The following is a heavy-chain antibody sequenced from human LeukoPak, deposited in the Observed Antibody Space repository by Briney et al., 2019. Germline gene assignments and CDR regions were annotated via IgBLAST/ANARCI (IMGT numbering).Heavy chain of an antibody. CDR3: AKDRLSARKGMDV. CDR2: ISYDGSNK. J-gene: IGHJ6*02. Sequence: PGGSLRLSCAASGFTFSSYGMHWVRQAPGKGLEWVAVISYDGSNKHYADSVKGRFTISRDNSKNTLYLQTNSLRAEDTAVYYCAKDRLSARKGMDVWGQGTTVTVSS. V-gene: IGHV3-30*18. D-gene: IGHD6-6*01. CDR1: GFTFSSYG.